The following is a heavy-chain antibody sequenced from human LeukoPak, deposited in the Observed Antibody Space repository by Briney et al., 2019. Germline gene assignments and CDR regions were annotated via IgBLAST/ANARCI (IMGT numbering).Heavy chain of an antibody. D-gene: IGHD6-13*01. CDR1: GFTFSSYS. V-gene: IGHV3-21*01. J-gene: IGHJ4*02. CDR2: ISSGSGYI. Sequence: PGGSLRVSCAASGFTFSSYSINWVRQAPGKGLERVSSISSGSGYIYYADSVKGRFTISRDDAKNSLYLQMNSLRADDTAVYYCARDGWPGSSYYRPFDYWGQGTLVTVSS. CDR3: ARDGWPGSSYYRPFDY.